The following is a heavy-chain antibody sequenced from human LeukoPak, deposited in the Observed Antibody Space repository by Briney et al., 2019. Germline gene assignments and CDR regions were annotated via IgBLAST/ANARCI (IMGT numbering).Heavy chain of an antibody. Sequence: GASVKVSCKASGYTFTSHYMHWVRQAPGQGLEWMGIINPSGGSTSYAQKFQGRVTMTRDTSTSTVYMELSSLRSEDTAVYYCARETEVVVVPAAIGAPYFDYWGQGTLVTVSS. J-gene: IGHJ4*02. CDR2: INPSGGST. D-gene: IGHD2-2*01. CDR1: GYTFTSHY. CDR3: ARETEVVVVPAAIGAPYFDY. V-gene: IGHV1-46*03.